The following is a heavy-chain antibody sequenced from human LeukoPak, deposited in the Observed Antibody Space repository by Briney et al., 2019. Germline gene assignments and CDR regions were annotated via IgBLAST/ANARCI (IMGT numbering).Heavy chain of an antibody. J-gene: IGHJ4*02. Sequence: KPSETLSLTCAVYGGSFSSYYWSWIRQPPGKGLEWIAYISDIGSINYNPSLKSRVTITLDTSKNQFSLKLSSVTAADTAVYYCAGHHPRNTVDFWGQGTLVTVSS. D-gene: IGHD2/OR15-2a*01. CDR3: AGHHPRNTVDF. CDR1: GGSFSSYY. CDR2: ISDIGSI. V-gene: IGHV4-59*08.